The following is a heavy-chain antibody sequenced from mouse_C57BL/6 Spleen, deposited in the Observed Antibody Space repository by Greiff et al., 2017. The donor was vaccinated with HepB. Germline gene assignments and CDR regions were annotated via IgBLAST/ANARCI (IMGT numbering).Heavy chain of an antibody. CDR3: ARCSGYEYFDV. D-gene: IGHD1-1*01. CDR2: IYPGDGDT. V-gene: IGHV1-80*01. Sequence: VKLMESGAELVKPGASVKISCKASGYAFSSYWMNWVKQRPGKGLEWIGQIYPGDGDTNYNGKFKGKATLTADKSSSTAYMQLSSLTSEDSAVYFCARCSGYEYFDVWGTGTTVTVSS. J-gene: IGHJ1*03. CDR1: GYAFSSYW.